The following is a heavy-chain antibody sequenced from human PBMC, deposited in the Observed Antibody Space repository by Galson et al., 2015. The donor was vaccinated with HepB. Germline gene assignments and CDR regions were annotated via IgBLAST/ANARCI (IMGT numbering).Heavy chain of an antibody. D-gene: IGHD2-2*01. CDR1: GYTFTSYG. J-gene: IGHJ4*02. Sequence: SVKVSCKASGYTFTSYGISWVRQAPGQGLEWMGWISAYNGNTNYAQKLQGRVTMTTDTSTSTACMELRSLRSDDTAVYYCARDSGIIVVVPAADYWGQGTLVTVSS. CDR2: ISAYNGNT. V-gene: IGHV1-18*04. CDR3: ARDSGIIVVVPAADY.